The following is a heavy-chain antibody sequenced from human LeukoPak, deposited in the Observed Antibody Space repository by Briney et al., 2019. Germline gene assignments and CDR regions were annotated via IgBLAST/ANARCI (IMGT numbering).Heavy chain of an antibody. J-gene: IGHJ5*02. V-gene: IGHV1-69*05. Sequence: GASVKVSCKASGGTFSSYAISWVRQAPGQGLEWMGGIIPIFGTANYAQKFQGRVTITTDESTSTAYMELSSLRSEDTAVYYCASGVTSEGYWFDPWGQGTLVTVSS. CDR2: IIPIFGTA. CDR3: ASGVTSEGYWFDP. D-gene: IGHD2-8*01. CDR1: GGTFSSYA.